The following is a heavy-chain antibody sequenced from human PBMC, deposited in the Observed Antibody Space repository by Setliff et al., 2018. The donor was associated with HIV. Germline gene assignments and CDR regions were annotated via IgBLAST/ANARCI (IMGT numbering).Heavy chain of an antibody. CDR1: GYNFVGYG. CDR3: ARSEGQWLRPEGALCDY. CDR2: INTYNGNT. Sequence: RASVKVSCKASGYNFVGYGINWLRQAPGQGLEWMGWINTYNGNTNYAQKVQGRVTMTTDTSTSTAYMELRSLRSDDTAVYYCARSEGQWLRPEGALCDYWGQGTLVTVSS. J-gene: IGHJ4*02. D-gene: IGHD5-12*01. V-gene: IGHV1-18*01.